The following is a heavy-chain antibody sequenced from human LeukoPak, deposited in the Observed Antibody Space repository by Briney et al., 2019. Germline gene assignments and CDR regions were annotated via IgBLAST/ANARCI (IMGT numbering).Heavy chain of an antibody. CDR1: GFTFSDYY. CDR2: ISSSGSTI. V-gene: IGHV3-11*01. J-gene: IGHJ4*02. CDR3: ARDGVTYYYDSSGYWLDY. D-gene: IGHD3-22*01. Sequence: GGSLRLSCAASGFTFSDYYMSRIRQAPGKGLEWVSYISSSGSTIYYADSVKGRFTISRDNAKNSLYLQMNSLRAEDTAVYYCARDGVTYYYDSSGYWLDYWGQGTLVTVSS.